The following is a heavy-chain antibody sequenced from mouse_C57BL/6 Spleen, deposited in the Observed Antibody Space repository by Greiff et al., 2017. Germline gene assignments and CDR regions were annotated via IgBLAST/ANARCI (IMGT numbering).Heavy chain of an antibody. Sequence: QVHVKQPGAELVKPGASVKLSCKASGYTFTSYWMHWVKQRPGQGLEWIGMIHPNSGSTNYNEKFKSKATLTVDKSSSTAYMQLSSLTSEDSAVYYCARRGNYVDAMDYWGQGTSVTVSS. CDR1: GYTFTSYW. CDR2: IHPNSGST. J-gene: IGHJ4*01. V-gene: IGHV1-64*01. CDR3: ARRGNYVDAMDY. D-gene: IGHD2-1*01.